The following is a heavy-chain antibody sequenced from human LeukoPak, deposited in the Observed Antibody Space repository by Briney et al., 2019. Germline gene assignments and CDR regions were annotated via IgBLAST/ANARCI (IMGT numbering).Heavy chain of an antibody. V-gene: IGHV3-30*03. D-gene: IGHD4-23*01. CDR2: ISYDGSNK. J-gene: IGHJ5*02. CDR3: ARDNSPGWFGP. Sequence: EGSLRLSCAASGFTFSSYGMHWVRQAPGKGLEWVAVISYDGSNKYYADSVKGRFTISRDNSKNTLYLQMNSLRAEDTAVYYCARDNSPGWFGPWGQGTLVTVSS. CDR1: GFTFSSYG.